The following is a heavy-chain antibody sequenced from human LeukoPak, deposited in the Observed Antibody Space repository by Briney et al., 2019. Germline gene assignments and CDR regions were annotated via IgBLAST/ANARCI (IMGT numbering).Heavy chain of an antibody. CDR3: ARDAWSVRSYFDY. CDR1: GFTFTSSS. D-gene: IGHD2-8*01. CDR2: ISYDIYSK. J-gene: IGHJ4*02. V-gene: IGHV3-30*04. Sequence: GGSLRLSCPASGFTFTSSSMRWARQAPGKGLEWEAVISYDIYSKYYADSVRGRFTISRDNSENTLYLQMNSLRGEDTAVYYCARDAWSVRSYFDYWGQGTLVTVSS.